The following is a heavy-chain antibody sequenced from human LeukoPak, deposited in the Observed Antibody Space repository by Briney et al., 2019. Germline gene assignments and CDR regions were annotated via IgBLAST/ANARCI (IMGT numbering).Heavy chain of an antibody. J-gene: IGHJ4*02. V-gene: IGHV1-2*02. Sequence: ASVKVSCKASGYTFTGYYMHWVRQAPGQGLEWMGWINPNSGGTNYAQKFQGRVTMTRDTSISTAYMELSRLRSDDTAVYYRARGTIWFGAFFDYWGQGTLVTVSS. CDR1: GYTFTGYY. D-gene: IGHD3-10*01. CDR2: INPNSGGT. CDR3: ARGTIWFGAFFDY.